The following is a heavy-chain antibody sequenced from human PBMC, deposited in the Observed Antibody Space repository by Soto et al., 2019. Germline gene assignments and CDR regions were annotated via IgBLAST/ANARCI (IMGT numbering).Heavy chain of an antibody. J-gene: IGHJ4*02. CDR2: INAGNGNT. V-gene: IGHV1-3*05. D-gene: IGHD2-2*01. Sequence: QVQLVQSGAEEKKPGASVKVSCKASGYTFTSYAMHWVRQAPGQRLEWMGWINAGNGNTKYSQKFQGRVTITRDTSASTAYMELSSLRSEDTAVYYCARDGIVLENYFDYWGQGTLVTVSS. CDR1: GYTFTSYA. CDR3: ARDGIVLENYFDY.